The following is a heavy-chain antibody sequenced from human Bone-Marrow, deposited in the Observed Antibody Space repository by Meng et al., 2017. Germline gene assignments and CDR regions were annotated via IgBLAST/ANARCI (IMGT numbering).Heavy chain of an antibody. Sequence: GESLKISCTASGFTFGDYAMSWVRQAPGKGLEWVGFIRSKAYGGTTEYAASVKGRFTNSRDDSKIIAYLQMNSLKTEDTSVYYCTIPRGYKYSSSSGGYYFDYWGQGTLVTVSS. V-gene: IGHV3-49*04. CDR1: GFTFGDYA. J-gene: IGHJ4*02. D-gene: IGHD6-6*01. CDR2: IRSKAYGGTT. CDR3: TIPRGYKYSSSSGGYYFDY.